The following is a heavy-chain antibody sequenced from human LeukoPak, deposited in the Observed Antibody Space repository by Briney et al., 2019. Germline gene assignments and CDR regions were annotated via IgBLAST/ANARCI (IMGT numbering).Heavy chain of an antibody. CDR3: ATPLVGATPGLYYFDY. V-gene: IGHV1-24*01. J-gene: IGHJ4*02. D-gene: IGHD1-26*01. CDR1: GYTLTELS. Sequence: EASVKVSCKVSGYTLTELSMHWVRQAPGKGLEWMGGFDPEDGETIYAQKFQGRVTMTEDTSTDTAYMELSSLRSEDTAVYYCATPLVGATPGLYYFDYWGQGTLVTVSS. CDR2: FDPEDGET.